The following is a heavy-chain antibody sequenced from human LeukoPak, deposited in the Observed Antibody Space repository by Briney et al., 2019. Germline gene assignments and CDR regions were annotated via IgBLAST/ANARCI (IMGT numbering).Heavy chain of an antibody. CDR3: ARNQYYYDSSGYYLDY. CDR1: GFTTSSYA. CDR2: ISGSGGST. J-gene: IGHJ4*02. Sequence: PSETLCLSCTASGFTTSSYAMSWLRQAPGKGLEWVSDISGSGGSTYYADFEKGRFTISRDDSKNPLYLQMNSLRAEDTAVYYCARNQYYYDSSGYYLDYWGQGTLVTVSP. D-gene: IGHD3-22*01. V-gene: IGHV3-23*01.